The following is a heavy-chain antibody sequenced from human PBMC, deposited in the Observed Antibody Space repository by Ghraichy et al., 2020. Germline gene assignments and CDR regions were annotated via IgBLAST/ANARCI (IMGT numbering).Heavy chain of an antibody. J-gene: IGHJ5*02. CDR2: IYYSGST. V-gene: IGHV4-59*01. CDR3: ARGLYSYYDSSGYYH. CDR1: GGSISSYY. Sequence: SETLSLTCTVSGGSISSYYWSWIRQPPGKGLEWIGYIYYSGSTNYNPSLKSRVTISVDTSKNQFSLKLSAVTAADTAVCYCARGLYSYYDSSGYYHWGQGSLVTVSS. D-gene: IGHD3-22*01.